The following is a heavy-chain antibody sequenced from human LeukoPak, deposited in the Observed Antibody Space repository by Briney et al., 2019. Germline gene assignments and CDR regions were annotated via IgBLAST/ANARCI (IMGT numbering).Heavy chain of an antibody. Sequence: ASVKVSCKASGYTXTSYYMHWVRQAPGQGLEWMGIINPSGGSTSYAQKFQGRVTMTRDTSTSTVYMELSSLRSEDTAVYYCARGSGITIFGVVKNWFDPWGQGTLVIVSS. V-gene: IGHV1-46*01. CDR2: INPSGGST. D-gene: IGHD3-3*01. CDR3: ARGSGITIFGVVKNWFDP. CDR1: GYTXTSYY. J-gene: IGHJ5*02.